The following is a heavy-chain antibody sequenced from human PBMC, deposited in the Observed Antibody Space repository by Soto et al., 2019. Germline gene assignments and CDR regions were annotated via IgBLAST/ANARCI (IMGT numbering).Heavy chain of an antibody. J-gene: IGHJ4*02. CDR3: AKETGFCSGGSCYPTAYDY. CDR2: ISGSDGYT. Sequence: EVQLLESGGGLVQPGGSLRLSCAASGFTFSSYAMSWVRQAPGKGLEWVSAISGSDGYTYYADSEKGRFTISRDNSKNTLYLQMNSLRAEDTAVYYCAKETGFCSGGSCYPTAYDYWGQGTLVTVSS. V-gene: IGHV3-23*01. D-gene: IGHD2-15*01. CDR1: GFTFSSYA.